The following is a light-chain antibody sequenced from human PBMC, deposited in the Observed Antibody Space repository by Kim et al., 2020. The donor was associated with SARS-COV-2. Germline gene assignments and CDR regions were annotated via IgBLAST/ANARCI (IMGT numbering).Light chain of an antibody. J-gene: IGLJ3*02. Sequence: QSVLTQPPSLSGAPAQRVTISCTGSSSNIGAGYDVHWYQQFPGTAPKLLIHGNSNRPSGVPDRFSGSKSGTSASLAISGLQAEDEADYYCQTYDSRLSVFGGGTKVTVL. CDR1: SSNIGAGYD. CDR3: QTYDSRLSV. CDR2: GNS. V-gene: IGLV1-40*01.